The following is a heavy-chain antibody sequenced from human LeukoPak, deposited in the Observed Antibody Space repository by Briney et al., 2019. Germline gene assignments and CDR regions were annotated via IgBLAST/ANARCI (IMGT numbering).Heavy chain of an antibody. V-gene: IGHV1-8*01. D-gene: IGHD3-22*01. Sequence: GASVKVSCKASGYAFTSYDINWVRQATGQGLEWMGWMNPNSGNTGYAQKFQGRVTMTRNTSISTAYMELSSLRSEDTAVYYCARVWRPYGSSGGVPGYWGQGTLVTVSS. J-gene: IGHJ4*02. CDR3: ARVWRPYGSSGGVPGY. CDR2: MNPNSGNT. CDR1: GYAFTSYD.